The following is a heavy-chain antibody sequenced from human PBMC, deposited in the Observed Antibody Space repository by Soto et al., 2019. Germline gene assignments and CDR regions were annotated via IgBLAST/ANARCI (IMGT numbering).Heavy chain of an antibody. CDR2: INHSGST. CDR3: ATNWGAYRGSDY. J-gene: IGHJ4*02. Sequence: SETLSLTCAVYGGSFSGYYWSWIRQPPGKGLEWIGEINHSGSTNYNPSLKSRVTISVDTPKNQFSLKLSSVTAADTAVYYCATNWGAYRGSDYWGQGTLVTVSS. CDR1: GGSFSGYY. D-gene: IGHD7-27*01. V-gene: IGHV4-34*01.